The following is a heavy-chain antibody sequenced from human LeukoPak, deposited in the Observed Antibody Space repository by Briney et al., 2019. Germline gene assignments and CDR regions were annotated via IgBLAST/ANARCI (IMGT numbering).Heavy chain of an antibody. J-gene: IGHJ3*02. Sequence: SETLSLTCTVSGGSISSYYWSWIRQPPGKGLEWIGYIYYSGSTNYNPSLKSRVTISVDTSKNQFSLKLSSVTAADTAVYYCAHHYDSSGYYSLYGDAFGIWGQGTMVTVSS. CDR3: AHHYDSSGYYSLYGDAFGI. D-gene: IGHD3-22*01. V-gene: IGHV4-59*01. CDR2: IYYSGST. CDR1: GGSISSYY.